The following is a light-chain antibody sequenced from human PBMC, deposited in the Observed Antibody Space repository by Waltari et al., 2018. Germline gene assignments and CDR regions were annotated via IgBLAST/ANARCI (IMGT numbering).Light chain of an antibody. J-gene: IGLJ2*01. CDR3: QAWDSTTVV. V-gene: IGLV3-1*01. CDR2: QDS. Sequence: SYELTQPPSVSVSPGQTASITCSGDKLGDTFACWYQLKPGQSPVLVIYQDSKRPSGIPERFSGSNSGNTATLTICGTQAMDEADYYCQAWDSTTVVFGGGTKLTVL. CDR1: KLGDTF.